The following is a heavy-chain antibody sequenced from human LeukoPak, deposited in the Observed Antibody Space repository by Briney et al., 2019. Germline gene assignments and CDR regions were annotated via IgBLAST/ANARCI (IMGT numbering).Heavy chain of an antibody. CDR3: ARGDGYDPVDY. J-gene: IGHJ4*02. CDR2: ISSSSSTI. V-gene: IGHV3-48*01. CDR1: GFTFSSYS. D-gene: IGHD5-12*01. Sequence: GGSLRLSCAASGFTFSSYSMNWVRQAPGKGLEWVSYISSSSSTIYYADSVKGRFTISRDNAKNSLYLQMNSLRAEDTAVYYCARGDGYDPVDYWGQGTLVTVSS.